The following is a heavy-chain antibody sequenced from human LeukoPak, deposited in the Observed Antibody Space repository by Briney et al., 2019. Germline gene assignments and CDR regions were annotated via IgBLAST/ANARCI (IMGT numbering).Heavy chain of an antibody. D-gene: IGHD3-3*01. V-gene: IGHV4-4*02. CDR1: GGSISSTNW. Sequence: SETLSLTCGVSGGSISSTNWWTWVRQPPGKGLEWIGEVHLDGRTNYNPSLESRLTMSVELSENHISLKLTSVTAADTAVYYCAREGGFYRPLDYSGQGTLVTVSS. CDR2: VHLDGRT. J-gene: IGHJ4*02. CDR3: AREGGFYRPLDY.